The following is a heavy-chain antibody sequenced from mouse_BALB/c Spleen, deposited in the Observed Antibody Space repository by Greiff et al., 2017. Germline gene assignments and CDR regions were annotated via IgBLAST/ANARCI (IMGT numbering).Heavy chain of an antibody. J-gene: IGHJ2*01. D-gene: IGHD1-2*01. Sequence: EVMLVESGGGLVKPGGSLKLSCAASGFTFSSYAMSWVRQTPEKRLEWVASISSGGSTYYPDSVKGRFTISRDNARNILYLQMSSLRSEDTAMYYCARNGFTTATKGFDYWGQGTTLTVSS. V-gene: IGHV5-6-5*01. CDR3: ARNGFTTATKGFDY. CDR2: ISSGGST. CDR1: GFTFSSYA.